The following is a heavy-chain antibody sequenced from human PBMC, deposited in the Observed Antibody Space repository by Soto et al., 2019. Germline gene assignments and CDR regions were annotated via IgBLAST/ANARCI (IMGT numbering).Heavy chain of an antibody. J-gene: IGHJ6*03. Sequence: GGSLRLSCAASGFTFSSYAMSWVRQAPGKGLEWVSAISGSGGSTYYADSVKGRFTISRDNSKNTLYLQMNSLRAEDTAVYYCAKDRAYGSGSYWDYYYYYMDVWGKGTTVTVSS. CDR2: ISGSGGST. CDR3: AKDRAYGSGSYWDYYYYYMDV. D-gene: IGHD3-10*01. V-gene: IGHV3-23*01. CDR1: GFTFSSYA.